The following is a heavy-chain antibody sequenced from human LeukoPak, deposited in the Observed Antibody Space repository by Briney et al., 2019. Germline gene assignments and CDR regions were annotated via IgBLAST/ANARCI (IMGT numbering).Heavy chain of an antibody. J-gene: IGHJ6*02. Sequence: SETLSLTCAVSGGSISSSNWWSWVRQPPGQGLEWIGYIYYSGSTNYNPSLKSRVTISVDTSKNQFSLKLSSVTAADTAVYYCARAGQTMVRGVTYYYYYGMDVWGQGTTVTVSS. CDR1: GGSISSSNW. D-gene: IGHD3-10*01. CDR3: ARAGQTMVRGVTYYYYYGMDV. V-gene: IGHV4-4*02. CDR2: IYYSGST.